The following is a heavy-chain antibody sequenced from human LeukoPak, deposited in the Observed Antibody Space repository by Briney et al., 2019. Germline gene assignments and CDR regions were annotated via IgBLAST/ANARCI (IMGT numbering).Heavy chain of an antibody. Sequence: PSETLSLTCTVSGGSISSYYWSWIRQPPGKGLEWIGHIYYSGSTNYNPSLKSRVTISVDTSKNQFSLKLSSVTAADTAVYYCARGSSWGSYDYWGQGTLVTVSS. V-gene: IGHV4-59*01. CDR3: ARGSSWGSYDY. CDR1: GGSISSYY. D-gene: IGHD3-16*01. J-gene: IGHJ4*02. CDR2: IYYSGST.